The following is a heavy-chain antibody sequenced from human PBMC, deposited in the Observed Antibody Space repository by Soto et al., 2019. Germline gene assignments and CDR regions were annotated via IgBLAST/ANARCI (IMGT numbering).Heavy chain of an antibody. J-gene: IGHJ4*02. CDR1: GYIFTTYG. D-gene: IGHD5-18*01. CDR3: ARDVGNGYGYGYGY. V-gene: IGHV1-18*01. CDR2: ISTSNGDT. Sequence: QDQLVQSGAEVKKPGASVTVSCKVSGYIFTTYGVTWVRQAPGQGLEWMGWISTSNGDTNYAQQLQGRVTMTTDTSTNTAYMEVRSLRSDVTAGYFCARDVGNGYGYGYGYWGQGTLVTVSS.